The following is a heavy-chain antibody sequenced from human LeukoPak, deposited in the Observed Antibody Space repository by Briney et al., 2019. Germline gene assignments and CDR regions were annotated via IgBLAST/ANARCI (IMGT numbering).Heavy chain of an antibody. Sequence: SVKVSCKASGGTFSSYAISWVRQAPGQGLEWMGGIIPIFGTANYAQKFQGRVTITADESTSTAYMELSSLRSEDTAVYYCARPPRPYYYDSSGYNYGYFDYWGQGTLVTVSS. CDR1: GGTFSSYA. J-gene: IGHJ4*02. D-gene: IGHD3-22*01. CDR3: ARPPRPYYYDSSGYNYGYFDY. CDR2: IIPIFGTA. V-gene: IGHV1-69*01.